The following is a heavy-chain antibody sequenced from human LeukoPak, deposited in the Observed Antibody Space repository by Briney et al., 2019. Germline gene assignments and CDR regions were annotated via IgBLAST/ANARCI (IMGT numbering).Heavy chain of an antibody. Sequence: SETLSLTCTLSGGSISSSSYYWGSIRQPPGKGLEWIGSIYYSGSTYYNPSLKSRVTISVDTSKNQFSLKLSSVTAADTAVYYCARTTEEYSGSYFYYWGQGTLVTVSS. CDR3: ARTTEEYSGSYFYY. CDR2: IYYSGST. CDR1: GGSISSSSYY. V-gene: IGHV4-39*01. D-gene: IGHD1-26*01. J-gene: IGHJ4*02.